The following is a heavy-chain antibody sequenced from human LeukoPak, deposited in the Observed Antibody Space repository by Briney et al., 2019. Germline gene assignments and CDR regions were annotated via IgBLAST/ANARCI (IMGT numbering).Heavy chain of an antibody. CDR3: ARQGTSCFDY. Sequence: GGSLRLSCAASGFTFDDYAMHWVRQAPGKGLEWVSGISWNSGSIGYADSVKGRFTISRDNSKNTLYLQMNSLRAEDTAVYYCARQGTSCFDYWGQGTLVTVSS. V-gene: IGHV3-9*01. CDR1: GFTFDDYA. J-gene: IGHJ4*02. D-gene: IGHD2-2*01. CDR2: ISWNSGSI.